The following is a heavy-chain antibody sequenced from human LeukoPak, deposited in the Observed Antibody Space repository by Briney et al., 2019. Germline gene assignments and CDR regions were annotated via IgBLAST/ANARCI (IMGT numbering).Heavy chain of an antibody. V-gene: IGHV1-18*04. Sequence: GASVKVSCKASGYTFTSYYMHWVRQAPGQGLEWMGWISAYNGNTNYAQKLQGRVTMTTDTSTSTAYMELRSLRSDDTAVYYCARTPLLVLAGVYYFDYWGQGTLVTVSS. J-gene: IGHJ4*02. D-gene: IGHD3-10*01. CDR1: GYTFTSYY. CDR3: ARTPLLVLAGVYYFDY. CDR2: ISAYNGNT.